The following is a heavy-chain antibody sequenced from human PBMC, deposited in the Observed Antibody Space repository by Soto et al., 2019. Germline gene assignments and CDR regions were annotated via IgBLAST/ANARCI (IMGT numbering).Heavy chain of an antibody. CDR3: AKDRGSLYYYYYGMGV. Sequence: GGSLRLSCAASGFTFSSYGMHWVRQAPGKGLEWVAVISYDGSNKYYADSVKGRFTISRDNSKNTLYLQMNSLRAEDTAVYYCAKDRGSLYYYYYGMGVWVQATTVTLS. V-gene: IGHV3-30*18. D-gene: IGHD6-13*01. CDR2: ISYDGSNK. CDR1: GFTFSSYG. J-gene: IGHJ6*02.